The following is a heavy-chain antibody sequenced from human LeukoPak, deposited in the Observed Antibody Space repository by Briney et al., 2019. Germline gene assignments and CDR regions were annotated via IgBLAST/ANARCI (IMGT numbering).Heavy chain of an antibody. D-gene: IGHD6-19*01. Sequence: GGSLRLSCAASGFTFSSYAMSWVRQAPGKGLEWVSGISGSGVSRYYADSVKGRFTISRDNSKKTLYLQLNSLRAEDTAVYFCARDSTWLLDYWGQGTLITVSS. J-gene: IGHJ4*02. CDR3: ARDSTWLLDY. V-gene: IGHV3-23*01. CDR1: GFTFSSYA. CDR2: ISGSGVSR.